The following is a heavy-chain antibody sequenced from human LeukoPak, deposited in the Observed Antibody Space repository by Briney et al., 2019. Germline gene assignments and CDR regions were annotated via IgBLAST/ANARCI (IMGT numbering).Heavy chain of an antibody. D-gene: IGHD5-18*01. CDR2: ISGSGGST. Sequence: GGSLRLSCAASEFDFSSHAMTWVRQAPGKGLEWVSAISGSGGSTYYADSVKGRFTISRDNSKNTLYLQMNSLRAEDTAVYYCAKDMSYGYHAFDIWGQGTMVTVSS. CDR3: AKDMSYGYHAFDI. J-gene: IGHJ3*02. CDR1: EFDFSSHA. V-gene: IGHV3-23*01.